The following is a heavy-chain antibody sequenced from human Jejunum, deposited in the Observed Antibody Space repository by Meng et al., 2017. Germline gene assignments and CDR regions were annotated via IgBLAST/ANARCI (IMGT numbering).Heavy chain of an antibody. Sequence: GSLRLSCSVSGGSISSYYWSWVRQPPGKGLEWIGYIYSNGGTTYNPSLKSRVTISVDASKNQFSLQLTSVTAADTGVYYCARGWGGRDPFDYWGQGTLVTVSS. D-gene: IGHD1-26*01. J-gene: IGHJ4*02. CDR2: IYSNGGT. CDR1: GGSISSYY. CDR3: ARGWGGRDPFDY. V-gene: IGHV4-59*01.